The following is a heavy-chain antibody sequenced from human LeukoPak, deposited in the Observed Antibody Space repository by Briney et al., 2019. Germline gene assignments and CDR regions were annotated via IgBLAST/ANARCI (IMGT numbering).Heavy chain of an antibody. CDR2: INPNSGGT. CDR1: GYTFTGYY. Sequence: GASVKVSCKASGYTFTGYYMHWVRQAPGQGLEWMGRINPNSGGTNYAQKFQGRVTMTRDTSISTAYMELRRLRSDDTAVYYCARGILYYYDSSGYYGVDYWGQGTLVTVSS. V-gene: IGHV1-2*06. CDR3: ARGILYYYDSSGYYGVDY. J-gene: IGHJ4*02. D-gene: IGHD3-22*01.